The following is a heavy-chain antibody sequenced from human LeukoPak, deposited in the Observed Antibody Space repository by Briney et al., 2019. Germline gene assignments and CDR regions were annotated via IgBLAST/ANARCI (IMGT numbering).Heavy chain of an antibody. CDR3: ARETMLSRRDCGGDCYDY. CDR2: IIPILGIA. D-gene: IGHD2-21*01. Sequence: ASVKVSCKASGGTFSSYAISWVRQAPGQGLEWMGRIIPILGIANYAQKFQGRVTITADKYKSTASMELRSLRLEDKAVYYCARETMLSRRDCGGDCYDYWGQGTLVTVSS. CDR1: GGTFSSYA. J-gene: IGHJ4*02. V-gene: IGHV1-69*04.